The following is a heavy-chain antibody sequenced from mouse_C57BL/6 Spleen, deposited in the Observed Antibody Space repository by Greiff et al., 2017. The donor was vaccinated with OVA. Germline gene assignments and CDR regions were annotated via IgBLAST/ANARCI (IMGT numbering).Heavy chain of an antibody. J-gene: IGHJ4*01. CDR1: GFSLTSYG. CDR3: ARKDGLGAMDY. CDR2: IWSGGST. D-gene: IGHD2-3*01. Sequence: QVQLKESGPGLVQPSQSLSITCTVSGFSLTSYGVHWVRQSPGKGLEWLGVIWSGGSTDYNAAFISRLGISNDNSKSQVFFKMISLQADDTAIYYCARKDGLGAMDYWGQGTSVTVSS. V-gene: IGHV2-2*01.